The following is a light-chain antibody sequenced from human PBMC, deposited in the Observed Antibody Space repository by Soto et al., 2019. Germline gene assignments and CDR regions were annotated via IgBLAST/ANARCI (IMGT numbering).Light chain of an antibody. CDR3: QQYGGSPRT. Sequence: EIVLTQSPCTLSLSPGERATLSCRASQSVSSNSLAWYQQKRGQAPRLLIHGASSRATGIPDRFSGSGSGTDFTLTISRLEPEDFAVYYCQQYGGSPRTFGQGTKVDIK. CDR2: GAS. V-gene: IGKV3-20*01. J-gene: IGKJ1*01. CDR1: QSVSSNS.